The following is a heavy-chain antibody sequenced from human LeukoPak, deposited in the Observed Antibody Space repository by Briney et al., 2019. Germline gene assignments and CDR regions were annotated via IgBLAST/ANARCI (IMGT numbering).Heavy chain of an antibody. Sequence: GGSLRLSCAASGFTFSSYGMHWVRQAPGKGLEWVAFIRYDGSNKYYADSVKGRFTISRDNSKNTLYLQMNSLRAEDTAVYYCAKRIQSAMAMGYWGQGTLVTVSS. D-gene: IGHD5-18*01. V-gene: IGHV3-30*02. J-gene: IGHJ4*02. CDR1: GFTFSSYG. CDR3: AKRIQSAMAMGY. CDR2: IRYDGSNK.